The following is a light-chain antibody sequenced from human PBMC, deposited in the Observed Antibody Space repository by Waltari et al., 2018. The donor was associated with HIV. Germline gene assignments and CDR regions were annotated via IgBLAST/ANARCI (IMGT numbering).Light chain of an antibody. Sequence: QLVLPQSPSASASLGASVTLTCTLSSGHSSYAIAWHQQQPEKGPRYLMMLNSDGSHRRGDGIPDRFSGSRSGAERYLTISSLQSEDEADYYCQAWGTGTQVVFGGGTKLTVL. CDR2: LNSDGSH. CDR1: SGHSSYA. V-gene: IGLV4-69*01. J-gene: IGLJ2*01. CDR3: QAWGTGTQVV.